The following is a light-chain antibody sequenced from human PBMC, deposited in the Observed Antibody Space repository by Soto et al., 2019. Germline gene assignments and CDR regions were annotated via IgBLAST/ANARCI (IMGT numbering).Light chain of an antibody. J-gene: IGLJ1*01. Sequence: ALTQPASVSGSPGQSITISCSGTSSDVGGYSYVSWYQHHPGKAPKLMIYDVSNRPSGVSNRFSGSKSGNTASLTLSGLQAEDEADYYCSSYTSSSTYVFGTGTKLTVL. V-gene: IGLV2-14*03. CDR1: SSDVGGYSY. CDR3: SSYTSSSTYV. CDR2: DVS.